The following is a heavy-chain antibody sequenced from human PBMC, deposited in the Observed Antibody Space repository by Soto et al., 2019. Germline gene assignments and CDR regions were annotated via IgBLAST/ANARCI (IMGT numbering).Heavy chain of an antibody. Sequence: EVQLLDSGGGLVQPGGSLRLSCAASGFTFSSYAMSWVRQAPGKGLEWLASISGSGGSTYYADSVKGRFTISRDNSNNTLDLQMHSLRAEYTAVYYCAKSKLQAVAGTSYGMDFWGQGTTVTVSS. CDR1: GFTFSSYA. CDR2: ISGSGGST. D-gene: IGHD6-19*01. CDR3: AKSKLQAVAGTSYGMDF. V-gene: IGHV3-23*01. J-gene: IGHJ6*02.